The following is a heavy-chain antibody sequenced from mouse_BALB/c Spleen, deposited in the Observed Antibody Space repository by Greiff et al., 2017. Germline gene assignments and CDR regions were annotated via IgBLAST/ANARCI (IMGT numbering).Heavy chain of an antibody. V-gene: IGHV5-6-3*01. J-gene: IGHJ1*01. Sequence: EVKLVESGGGLVQPGGSLKLSCAASGFTFSSYGMSWVRQTPDKRLELVATINSNGGSTYYPDSVKGRFTISRDNAKNTLYLQMSSLKSEDTAMYYCARDTGLYDGYFDWYFDVWGAGTTVTVSS. CDR2: INSNGGST. D-gene: IGHD2-3*01. CDR1: GFTFSSYG. CDR3: ARDTGLYDGYFDWYFDV.